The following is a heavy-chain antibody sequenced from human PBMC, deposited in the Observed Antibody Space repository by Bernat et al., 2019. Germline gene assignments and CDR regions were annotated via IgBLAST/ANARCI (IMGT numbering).Heavy chain of an antibody. D-gene: IGHD5-12*01. Sequence: EVQLLESGGGLVQPGGSLRLSCAASGFTFSSYAMSWVRQAPGKGLEWVSAISGSGGSTYYADSVKGRITISRDNSKNTLYLQMNSLRAEDTAVYYCAKDLGWPYSGYLNWGQGTLVTVSS. CDR1: GFTFSSYA. J-gene: IGHJ4*02. CDR3: AKDLGWPYSGYLN. V-gene: IGHV3-23*01. CDR2: ISGSGGST.